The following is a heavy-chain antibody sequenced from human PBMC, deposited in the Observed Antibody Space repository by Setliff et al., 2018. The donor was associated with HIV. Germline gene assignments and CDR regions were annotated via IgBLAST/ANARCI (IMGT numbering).Heavy chain of an antibody. CDR3: AASTEMVTFGYSYYYMDV. Sequence: SVKVSCKASVGTFSSFGISWVRQAPGQGLEWMGGITPMFGTAKYAQKFQGRVTITADESPSTVYMEMSSLRSEDTAVYYCAASTEMVTFGYSYYYMDVWGKGTTVTVSS. CDR1: VGTFSSFG. D-gene: IGHD3-16*01. J-gene: IGHJ6*03. CDR2: ITPMFGTA. V-gene: IGHV1-69*13.